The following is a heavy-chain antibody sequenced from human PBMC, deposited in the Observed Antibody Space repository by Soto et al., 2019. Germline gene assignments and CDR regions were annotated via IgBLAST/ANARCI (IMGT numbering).Heavy chain of an antibody. CDR1: GFPFSTYT. D-gene: IGHD2-8*01. J-gene: IGHJ4*02. V-gene: IGHV3-48*04. Sequence: PGGSLRLSCEAFGFPFSTYTMNWVRQSPGKGLEWVSYISSSGRTISYADPVKGRFSISRDNAKNSLYLQMNSLRGEDTAVYYCARASGIMVVNNYFDFWGQGTLVTVSS. CDR3: ARASGIMVVNNYFDF. CDR2: ISSSGRTI.